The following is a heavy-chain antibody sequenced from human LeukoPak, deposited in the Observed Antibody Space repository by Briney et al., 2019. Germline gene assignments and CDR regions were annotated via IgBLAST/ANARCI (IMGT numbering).Heavy chain of an antibody. CDR2: IRYDGSNK. Sequence: PGGSLRLSCAAAGFTFSSYGMHWVSQAPGKWLEWVAFIRYDGSNKYYTDSVKGRFNISKDNSKNTLYLQMNSLRAEDTAVYYCAKGIVVVPAAMSYDAFDIWGQGTMVTVSS. V-gene: IGHV3-30*02. D-gene: IGHD2-2*01. CDR1: GFTFSSYG. J-gene: IGHJ3*02. CDR3: AKGIVVVPAAMSYDAFDI.